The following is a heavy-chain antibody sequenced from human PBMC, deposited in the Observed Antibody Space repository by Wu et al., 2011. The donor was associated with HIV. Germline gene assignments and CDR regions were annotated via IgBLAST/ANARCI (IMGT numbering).Heavy chain of an antibody. CDR1: GYTFTNYG. CDR2: ISPYNGDT. J-gene: IGHJ4*02. Sequence: QVQLVQSGAEVKKPGASVKVSCKASGYTFTNYGLSWVRQAPGQGLEWMGWISPYNGDTNYAQKLQDRVTMTTDTSTSTAYMELRSLRFDDTAVYYCAHGSGSWYYFDYWGQGTLVTVSS. CDR3: AHGSGSWYYFDY. D-gene: IGHD3-10*01. V-gene: IGHV1-18*01.